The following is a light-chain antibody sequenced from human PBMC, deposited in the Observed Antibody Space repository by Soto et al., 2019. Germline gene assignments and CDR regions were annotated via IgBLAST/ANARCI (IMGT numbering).Light chain of an antibody. CDR1: QGIRTW. V-gene: IGKV1-12*01. Sequence: DMQMAQSQSWVAPSVGGRVSITCRASQGIRTWLAWYQQKPGKAPKVLIYAASSLQSGVPSRFSGSGSGTDFTLTISSLEPEDFAIYYCQQRSSCTITFGQGTRLEIK. CDR2: AAS. J-gene: IGKJ5*01. CDR3: QQRSSCTIT.